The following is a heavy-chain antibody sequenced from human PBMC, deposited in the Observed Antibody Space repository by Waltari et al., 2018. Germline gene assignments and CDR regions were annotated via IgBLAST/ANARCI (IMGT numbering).Heavy chain of an antibody. Sequence: EVQLVESGGVLVQPGGSLRLSCVVSGFTFSSSWMDWVRQAPGKGLGWLATINPDGSGKYYVDSGKGRFTVSRDNAKNSLYLQMSSLRVEDTAVYYCTTDRWFGYFDYWGQGTLVTVSS. D-gene: IGHD3-10*01. CDR1: GFTFSSSW. J-gene: IGHJ4*02. V-gene: IGHV3-7*01. CDR2: INPDGSGK. CDR3: TTDRWFGYFDY.